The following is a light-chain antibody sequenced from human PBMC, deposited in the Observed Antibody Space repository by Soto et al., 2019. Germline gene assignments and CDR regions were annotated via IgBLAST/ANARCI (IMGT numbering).Light chain of an antibody. V-gene: IGKV4-1*01. CDR3: QQYYGVPYT. J-gene: IGKJ2*01. CDR2: WAS. Sequence: DIVMTQSPDSLAVSLGERATINCKSSQSVLSSSNNRNYLAWFQQKPRQPPKLLIYWASTRESGVPDRFSGSGSGRDFTLTISSLQAEDVAVYYCQQYYGVPYTFGQGTTLEIK. CDR1: QSVLSSSNNRNY.